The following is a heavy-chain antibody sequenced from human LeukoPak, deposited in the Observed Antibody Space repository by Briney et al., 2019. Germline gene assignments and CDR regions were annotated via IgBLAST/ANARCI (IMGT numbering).Heavy chain of an antibody. CDR3: ARDGEYGTGSYYRGCFDY. CDR1: GYSFTAFC. Sequence: ASVKVSCKASGYSFTAFCIHWVRQAPGQGLEWMGWSHPRSGETNYAYKFRGRVTMTRDTSISTTYMDLGSLGSDDTAVYYCARDGEYGTGSYYRGCFDYWGQGTLVTVSS. V-gene: IGHV1-2*02. D-gene: IGHD3-10*01. J-gene: IGHJ4*02. CDR2: SHPRSGET.